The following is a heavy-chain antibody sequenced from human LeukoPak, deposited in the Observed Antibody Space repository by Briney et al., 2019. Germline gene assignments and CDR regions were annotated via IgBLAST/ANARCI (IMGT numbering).Heavy chain of an antibody. D-gene: IGHD2-15*01. CDR3: ARDWPGISLHFDL. CDR1: GYALTELS. Sequence: ASVKVSCKVSGYALTELSIHWVRQAPGQGLEWMGWINPNTGDTNFAQKFQGRVAMTRDTSLSTAYMDRSRLTSDDTAVYYCARDWPGISLHFDLWGRGTLITVSS. CDR2: INPNTGDT. V-gene: IGHV1-2*02. J-gene: IGHJ2*01.